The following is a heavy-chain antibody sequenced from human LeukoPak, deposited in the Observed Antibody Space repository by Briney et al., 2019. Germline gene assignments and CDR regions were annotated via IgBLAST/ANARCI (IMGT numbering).Heavy chain of an antibody. CDR1: GFTFSSYA. Sequence: GGSLRLSCAASGFTFSSYAMSWVRQAPGKGLEWVSSISGSGNRTYYADSVKGRFTISRDNSKNTLYLQMNSLRAEDTAVYYCARDPGGYNSGPFDYWGQGTLVTVSS. CDR3: ARDPGGYNSGPFDY. CDR2: ISGSGNRT. J-gene: IGHJ4*02. D-gene: IGHD3-22*01. V-gene: IGHV3-23*01.